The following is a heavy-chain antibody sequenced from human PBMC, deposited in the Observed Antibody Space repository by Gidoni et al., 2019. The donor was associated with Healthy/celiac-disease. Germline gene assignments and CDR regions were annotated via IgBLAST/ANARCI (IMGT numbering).Heavy chain of an antibody. CDR1: GFPFSGYG. J-gene: IGHJ6*02. CDR2: IWYDGSNK. Sequence: QVKLVESGGGGVKPGRSLRISCAESGFPFSGYGMHWVRQAPGKGLGWVAVIWYDGSNKYYADSVKGRFTISRDNSKNTLYLQMNSLRAEDTAVYYCARAYYYGSGTRGMDVWGQGTTVTVSS. V-gene: IGHV3-33*01. CDR3: ARAYYYGSGTRGMDV. D-gene: IGHD3-10*01.